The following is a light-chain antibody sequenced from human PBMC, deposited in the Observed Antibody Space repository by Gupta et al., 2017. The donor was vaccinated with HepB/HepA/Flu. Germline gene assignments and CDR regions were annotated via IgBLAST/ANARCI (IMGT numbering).Light chain of an antibody. Sequence: QSVLTQPPSVSGAPGQRVTISCTGRSSNIGAGYDVHWYQQLPGTAPKLLLYGNSNRPSGVPDRFSGSKSGTSASLAITGLQAEDEADYYCQSYDSSRSVVFGGGTKLTVL. J-gene: IGLJ2*01. V-gene: IGLV1-40*01. CDR2: GNS. CDR3: QSYDSSRSVV. CDR1: SSNIGAGYD.